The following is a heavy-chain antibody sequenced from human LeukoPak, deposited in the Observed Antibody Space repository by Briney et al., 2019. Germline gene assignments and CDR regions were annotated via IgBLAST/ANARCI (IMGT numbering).Heavy chain of an antibody. D-gene: IGHD6-13*01. CDR2: ISDNVGST. V-gene: IGHV3-23*01. J-gene: IGHJ3*01. CDR1: GFTFSNAW. CDR3: AEVSGSWF. Sequence: GGSLRLSCAASGFTFSNAWMSWVRQAPGKGREWVSTISDNVGSTYYADSVKGRFTISRDNSKNTLYLQMNSLRAEDTAVYYCAEVSGSWFWGQGTMVTVSS.